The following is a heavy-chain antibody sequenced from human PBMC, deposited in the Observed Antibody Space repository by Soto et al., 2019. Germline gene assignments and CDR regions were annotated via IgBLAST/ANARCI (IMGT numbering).Heavy chain of an antibody. D-gene: IGHD2-15*01. J-gene: IGHJ6*03. CDR2: INYSGST. CDR3: ARGLVLGYCSGGSCPGYYYYMDV. Sequence: SETLSLTCAVYGGSFSGYYWSWIRQPPGKGLEWIGEINYSGSTNYNPSLKSRVTISVDTSKNQFSLKLSSVTAADTAVYYCARGLVLGYCSGGSCPGYYYYMDVWGKGTTVTVSS. V-gene: IGHV4-34*01. CDR1: GGSFSGYY.